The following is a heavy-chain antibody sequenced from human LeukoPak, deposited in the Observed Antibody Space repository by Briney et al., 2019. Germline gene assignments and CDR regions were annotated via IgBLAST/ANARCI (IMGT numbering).Heavy chain of an antibody. V-gene: IGHV4-4*02. Sequence: SETLSLTCAVSGGSISSSNWWSWVRQPPGKGLEWIGEIYHSGSTNYNPSLKSRVTISVDKSKNQFSLKLSSVTAADTAVYYCARPRSSGVFDAFDIWGQGTMVTVSS. CDR3: ARPRSSGVFDAFDI. CDR2: IYHSGST. J-gene: IGHJ3*02. D-gene: IGHD6-19*01. CDR1: GGSISSSNW.